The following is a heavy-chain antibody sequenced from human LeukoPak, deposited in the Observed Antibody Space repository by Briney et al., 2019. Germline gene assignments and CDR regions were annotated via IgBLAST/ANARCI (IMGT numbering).Heavy chain of an antibody. CDR3: ARDGDYYDSSGYLY. Sequence: ASVKVSCKASGGTFSSYAISWVRQAPGQGLEWMGRFNPNSGGTNYAQKFQGRVTMTRDTSISTAYMELSRLRSDDTAVYYCARDGDYYDSSGYLYWGQGTLVTVSS. CDR2: FNPNSGGT. J-gene: IGHJ4*02. CDR1: GGTFSSYA. V-gene: IGHV1-2*06. D-gene: IGHD3-22*01.